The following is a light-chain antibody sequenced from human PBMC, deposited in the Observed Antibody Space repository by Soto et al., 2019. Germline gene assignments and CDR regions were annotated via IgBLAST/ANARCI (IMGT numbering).Light chain of an antibody. CDR1: SRDVEAYNF. CDR3: TSDPKSRKYV. V-gene: IGLV2-14*03. Sequence: QSVLTQPASVSGSPGQSIAISCTGTSRDVEAYNFVSGYQHHPVKAPKLMISDGSNRPSGVSKRFSGSKSGNTASLTISGLQAQDAADYSCTSDPKSRKYVFAPGTKLTVL. CDR2: DGS. J-gene: IGLJ1*01.